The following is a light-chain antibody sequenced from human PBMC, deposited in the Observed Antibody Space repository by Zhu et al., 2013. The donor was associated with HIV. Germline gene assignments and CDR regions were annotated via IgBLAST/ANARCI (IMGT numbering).Light chain of an antibody. CDR3: QKYNTVPIT. J-gene: IGKJ3*01. CDR2: AAS. V-gene: IGKV1-39*01. CDR1: HSINTY. Sequence: DIQMTQSPSSLSASVGDRVTITCRASHSINTYLNWYQQKPGKAPKLLIYAASSLQSGVPSRFSGSGSGTDFTLTISSLQPEDVATYYCQKYNTVPITFGPGTKVDIK.